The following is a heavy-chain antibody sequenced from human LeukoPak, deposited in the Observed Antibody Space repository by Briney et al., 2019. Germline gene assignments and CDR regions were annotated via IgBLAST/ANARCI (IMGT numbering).Heavy chain of an antibody. CDR1: GSTFSTYW. CDR2: INSDGSST. Sequence: GGSLRLSCAASGSTFSTYWMHWVRQVPGKGLVWFSRINSDGSSTSYADSVKGRFTISRDNAKNTLFLQMNSLRAEDTAVYYCASLPSSGWYVSGNDFWGQGTLVTVSS. D-gene: IGHD6-19*01. V-gene: IGHV3-74*01. CDR3: ASLPSSGWYVSGNDF. J-gene: IGHJ4*02.